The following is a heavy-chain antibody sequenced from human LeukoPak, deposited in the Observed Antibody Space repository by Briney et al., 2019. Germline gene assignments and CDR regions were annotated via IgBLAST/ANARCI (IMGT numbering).Heavy chain of an antibody. J-gene: IGHJ4*02. CDR1: GFRFSSQW. CDR2: INSDGSAK. D-gene: IGHD1-7*01. V-gene: IGHV3-7*01. CDR3: ADLGTSD. Sequence: GGSLRLSCAVSGFRFSSQWMTWVRQAPGTGLEWVATINSDGSAKYHVDSVKGRFTISRDSAKNLVYLQMSILRAEDTAVYYCADLGTSDCGQGTLVTVSS.